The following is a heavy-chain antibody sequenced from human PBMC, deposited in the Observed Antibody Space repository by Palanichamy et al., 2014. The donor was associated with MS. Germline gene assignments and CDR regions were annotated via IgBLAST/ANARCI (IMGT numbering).Heavy chain of an antibody. CDR2: MNPNSGNT. D-gene: IGHD4-17*01. V-gene: IGHV1-8*01. J-gene: IGHJ4*02. Sequence: AEVKKPGASVKVSCKASGYTFTSYDINWVRQATGQGLEWMGWMNPNSGNTGYAQKFQGRVTMTRNTSISTAYMELSSLRSEDTAVYYCASFNYGDYEGAYFDYWGQGTLVTVSS. CDR1: GYTFTSYD. CDR3: ASFNYGDYEGAYFDY.